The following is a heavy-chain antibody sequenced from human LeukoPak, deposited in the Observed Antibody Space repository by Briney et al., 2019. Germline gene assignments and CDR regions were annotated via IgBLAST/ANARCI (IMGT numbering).Heavy chain of an antibody. CDR2: IYYSGST. CDR3: ARHGSTSGWYRSHFDY. V-gene: IGHV4-39*01. Sequence: SETLSLTCTVSGGSISSSSYYWGWIRQPPGKGLEWIGSIYYSGSTYYNPSLKSRVTISVDTPKNEFSLKLSSVTAADTAVYYCARHGSTSGWYRSHFDYWGQGTLVTVSS. CDR1: GGSISSSSYY. J-gene: IGHJ4*02. D-gene: IGHD6-19*01.